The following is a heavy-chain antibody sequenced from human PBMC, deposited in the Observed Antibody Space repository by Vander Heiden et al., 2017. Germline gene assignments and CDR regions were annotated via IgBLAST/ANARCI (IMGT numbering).Heavy chain of an antibody. D-gene: IGHD5-18*01. CDR2: INGNGGST. J-gene: IGHJ6*02. CDR3: ARGVRGYRWGMDV. V-gene: IGHV3-20*01. Sequence: VRPGGSLRPSCAASGFTFDDYGMSWARHAPGKVLEWVSGINGNGGSTGYADSGKGRFTISRDNAKNSLYLQMNSLRDEDTALYHCARGVRGYRWGMDVWGQGTTVTVSS. CDR1: GFTFDDYG.